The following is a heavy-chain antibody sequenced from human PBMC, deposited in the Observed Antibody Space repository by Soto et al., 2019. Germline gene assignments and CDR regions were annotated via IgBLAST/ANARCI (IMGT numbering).Heavy chain of an antibody. CDR2: INAGNGNT. D-gene: IGHD5-18*01. CDR1: GYTFTSYG. Sequence: QVQLVQSGAEVKKPGASVKVSCKASGYTFTSYGMRWVRQAPGQRLEWRGWINAGNGNTNYSQKFQGRVTITSDTSASTASMQPSMLTTDDTAVYYCARGLNGYLHHFDHWGQGTLVTVSS. J-gene: IGHJ4*02. CDR3: ARGLNGYLHHFDH. V-gene: IGHV1-3*01.